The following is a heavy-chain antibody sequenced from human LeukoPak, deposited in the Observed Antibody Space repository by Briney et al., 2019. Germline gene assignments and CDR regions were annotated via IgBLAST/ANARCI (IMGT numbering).Heavy chain of an antibody. CDR3: ARLPGSGSYYPHYFDY. CDR1: GGSISSYY. Sequence: PSETLSLTCTVSGGSISSYYWSWIRQPPGKGLEWIGYIYYSGSTNYNPSLKSRVTISVDTSKNQFSLKLSSVTAADTAVYYCARLPGSGSYYPHYFDYWGQGTLVTVSS. V-gene: IGHV4-59*08. D-gene: IGHD1-26*01. J-gene: IGHJ4*02. CDR2: IYYSGST.